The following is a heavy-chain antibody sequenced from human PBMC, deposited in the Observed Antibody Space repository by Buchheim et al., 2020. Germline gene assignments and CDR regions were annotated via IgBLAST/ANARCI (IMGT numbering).Heavy chain of an antibody. J-gene: IGHJ4*02. Sequence: QVQLVESGGGVVQPGRSLRLSCAASGFTFSSYAMHWVRQAPGKGLEWVAVISYDGSNKYYADSVKGRFTISRANSKNTLYLQMNSLRAEDTAVYYCARDYYDSSGYYFFDYWGQGTL. V-gene: IGHV3-30*04. CDR3: ARDYYDSSGYYFFDY. D-gene: IGHD3-22*01. CDR1: GFTFSSYA. CDR2: ISYDGSNK.